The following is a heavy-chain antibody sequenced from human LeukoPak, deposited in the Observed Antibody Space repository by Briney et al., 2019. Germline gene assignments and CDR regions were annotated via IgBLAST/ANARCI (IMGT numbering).Heavy chain of an antibody. CDR1: GFTLSGYW. CDR2: IKEDGSET. CDR3: ARDWVAGAPFDAFDI. J-gene: IGHJ3*02. Sequence: GGSLRLSCAASGFTLSGYWMSWVREAPGKGLEWVANIKEDGSETYYVYSVKGRFTISRDNAKNSLYLHMNSLTAEDTAMYYCARDWVAGAPFDAFDIWGQGTMVSVSS. V-gene: IGHV3-7*01. D-gene: IGHD1-26*01.